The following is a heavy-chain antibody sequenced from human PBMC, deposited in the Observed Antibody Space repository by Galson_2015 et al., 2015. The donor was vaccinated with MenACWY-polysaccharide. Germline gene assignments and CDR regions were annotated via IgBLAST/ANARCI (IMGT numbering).Heavy chain of an antibody. Sequence: SLRLSCAASGFTFGSYNMNWVRQAPGKGLEWVSSISSSSSYKYYADSVKGRFTISRDNAKNSLYLQMNSPRAEDTAVYYCARAFDSSGWYYAFDIWGQGTMVTVSS. D-gene: IGHD6-19*01. V-gene: IGHV3-21*01. J-gene: IGHJ3*02. CDR2: ISSSSSYK. CDR3: ARAFDSSGWYYAFDI. CDR1: GFTFGSYN.